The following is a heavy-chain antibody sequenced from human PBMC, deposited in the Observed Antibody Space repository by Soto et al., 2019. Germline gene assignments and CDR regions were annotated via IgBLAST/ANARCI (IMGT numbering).Heavy chain of an antibody. CDR3: ARVGGDYDPSYFDY. CDR1: GGSISSGGYY. V-gene: IGHV4-31*03. CDR2: IYYSGST. Sequence: PSDTLSLTCTVSGGSISSGGYYWSWIRQHPGKGLEWIGYIYYSGSTYYNPSLKSRVTISVDTSKNQFSLKLSSVTAADTAVYYCARVGGDYDPSYFDYWGQGTLVTVSS. J-gene: IGHJ4*02. D-gene: IGHD4-17*01.